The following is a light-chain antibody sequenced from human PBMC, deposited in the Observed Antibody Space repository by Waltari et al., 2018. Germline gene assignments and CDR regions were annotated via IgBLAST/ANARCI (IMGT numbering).Light chain of an antibody. J-gene: IGLJ1*01. V-gene: IGLV2-18*02. Sequence: QSALTQPPSVSGSPGQSVTLSCTGTSSDVVSYNRVSWYQQPPDTAPKLIIYEVSDRPSGVPDRFSGSKSANTAFLTISGLQAEDEADYFCSSYTSSSTWVFGTGTKVTVL. CDR2: EVS. CDR3: SSYTSSSTWV. CDR1: SSDVVSYNR.